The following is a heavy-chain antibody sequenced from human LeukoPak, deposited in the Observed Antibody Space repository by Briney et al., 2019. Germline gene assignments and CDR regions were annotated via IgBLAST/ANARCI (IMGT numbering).Heavy chain of an antibody. D-gene: IGHD6-13*01. Sequence: GGSLTLFCAASGFTLSSYSMNWARQAPGKGLEWVSSISSSSRYIYYADSVKGRFTRSRDNTKNSLYLQMNSLRAEDTAVYYCARDGTAVGINYDYWGQGTLVTVSS. CDR1: GFTLSSYS. J-gene: IGHJ4*02. CDR2: ISSSSRYI. V-gene: IGHV3-21*04. CDR3: ARDGTAVGINYDY.